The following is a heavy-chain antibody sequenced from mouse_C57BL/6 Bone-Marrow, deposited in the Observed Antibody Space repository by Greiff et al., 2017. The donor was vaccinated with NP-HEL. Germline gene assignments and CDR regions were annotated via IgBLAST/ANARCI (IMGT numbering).Heavy chain of an antibody. V-gene: IGHV14-4*01. CDR1: GFNIKDDY. J-gene: IGHJ2*01. CDR2: IDPENGDT. CDR3: TTITTVVFDY. Sequence: VQLKQSGAELVRPGASVKLSCTASGFNIKDDYMHWVKQRPEQGLEWIGWIDPENGDTEYASQFQGKATITADTSSNTAYLQLSSLTSEDTAVYYCTTITTVVFDYWGQGTTLTVSS. D-gene: IGHD1-1*01.